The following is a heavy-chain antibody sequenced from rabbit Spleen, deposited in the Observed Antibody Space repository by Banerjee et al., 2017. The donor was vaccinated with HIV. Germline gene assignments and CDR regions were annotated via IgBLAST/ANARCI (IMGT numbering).Heavy chain of an antibody. CDR3: ARWGHPDYHGYGQWNL. V-gene: IGHV1S40*01. D-gene: IGHD7-1*01. CDR1: GFDFSNGVY. J-gene: IGHJ4*01. CDR2: IFISSSGT. Sequence: EESGGDLVKPGASLTLTCTASGFDFSNGVYMNWVRQAPGKGLEWIARIFISSSGTVCANCAKGRFTISKTTSTTMTLQMTSLTAADTATYFCARWGHPDYHGYGQWNLWGQGTLVTVS.